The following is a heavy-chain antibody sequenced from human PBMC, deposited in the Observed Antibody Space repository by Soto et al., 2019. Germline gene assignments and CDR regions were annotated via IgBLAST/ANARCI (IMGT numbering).Heavy chain of an antibody. CDR1: GFTFSSYW. CDR3: ARVSSVKRAYSYGKNAFDI. J-gene: IGHJ3*02. CDR2: IKQDGSEK. D-gene: IGHD5-18*01. Sequence: GGSLRLSCAASGFTFSSYWMSWVRQAPGKGLEWVANIKQDGSEKYYVDSVKGRFTISRDNAKNSLYLQMNSLRAEDTAVYYCARVSSVKRAYSYGKNAFDIWGQGTMVTVSS. V-gene: IGHV3-7*05.